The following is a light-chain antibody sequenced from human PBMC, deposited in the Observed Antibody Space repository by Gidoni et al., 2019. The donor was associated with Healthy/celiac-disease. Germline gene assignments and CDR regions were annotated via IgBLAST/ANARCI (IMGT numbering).Light chain of an antibody. Sequence: EIVMTQSPATLSVSPGERATLSCRSSQSVSSNLAWYQQKPGQAHRLLIYGASTRATGIPARFSGSGSGTEFTLTISSLQSEDFAVYDCQQYNNWPLTFXGXTKVEIK. V-gene: IGKV3-15*01. CDR1: QSVSSN. CDR3: QQYNNWPLT. J-gene: IGKJ4*01. CDR2: GAS.